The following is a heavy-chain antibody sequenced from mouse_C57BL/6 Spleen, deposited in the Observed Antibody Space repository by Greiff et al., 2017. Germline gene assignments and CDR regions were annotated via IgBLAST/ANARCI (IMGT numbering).Heavy chain of an antibody. CDR3: ARSGTTRYFDV. J-gene: IGHJ1*03. V-gene: IGHV1-74*01. CDR1: GYTFTSYW. CDR2: IHPSGSDT. Sequence: QVQLQQPGAELVKPGASVKVSCKASGYTFTSYWMHWVKQRPGQGLEWIGRIHPSGSDTNYNQKFKGKSTLTVDKSSSTAYMQLSSLTSEDSAVYYCARSGTTRYFDVWGTGTTVTVSS. D-gene: IGHD4-1*01.